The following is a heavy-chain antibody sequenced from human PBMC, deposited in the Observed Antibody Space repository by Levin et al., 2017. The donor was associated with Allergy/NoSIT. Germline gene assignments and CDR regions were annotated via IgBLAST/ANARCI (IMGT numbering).Heavy chain of an antibody. D-gene: IGHD4-17*01. CDR2: ISSSSSYI. CDR3: ARDYGDYLFDY. Sequence: LSLTCAASGFTFSSYSMNWVRQAPGKGLEWVSSISSSSSYIYYADSVKGRFTISRDNAKNSLYLQMNSLRAEDTAVYYCARDYGDYLFDYWGQGTLVTVSS. CDR1: GFTFSSYS. V-gene: IGHV3-21*01. J-gene: IGHJ4*02.